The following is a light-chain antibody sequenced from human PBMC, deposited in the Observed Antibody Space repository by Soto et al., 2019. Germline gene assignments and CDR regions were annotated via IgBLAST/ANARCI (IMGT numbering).Light chain of an antibody. CDR3: QQYSSWPSYT. Sequence: EIVMTQSPATLSVSPGERATLACRASQSVNYNLAWYQQKPGQAPRLLIYGASTRATDVPARFSGSGSGTDVTLTIGSLQSEDFAVYYCQQYSSWPSYTFGQGTKLEIK. CDR2: GAS. V-gene: IGKV3-15*01. J-gene: IGKJ2*01. CDR1: QSVNYN.